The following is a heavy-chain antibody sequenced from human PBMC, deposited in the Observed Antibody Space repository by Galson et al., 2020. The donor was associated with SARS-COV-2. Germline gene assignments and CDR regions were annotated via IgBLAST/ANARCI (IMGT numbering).Heavy chain of an antibody. CDR1: EFPLSSYA. CDR2: ISYDGSNK. D-gene: IGHD4-17*01. J-gene: IGHJ6*02. CDR3: ASEEGWTTVTIHYYGMDV. V-gene: IGHV3-30-3*01. Sequence: GGSLRLSCAAPEFPLSSYAMHWVRQAPGKGLEWVAVISYDGSNKYYADSVKGRLTISRDNSKNTLYLQMKSLRAEDTAVYYCASEEGWTTVTIHYYGMDVWGQGTTFTVSS.